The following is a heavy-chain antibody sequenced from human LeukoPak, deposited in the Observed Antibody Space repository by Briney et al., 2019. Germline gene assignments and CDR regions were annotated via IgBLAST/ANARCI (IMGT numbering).Heavy chain of an antibody. CDR3: ARDRGALTYSFDY. V-gene: IGHV3-33*01. Sequence: GGSLRLSCAASGFTFSSYGMHWVRQAPGKGLEWVAAIWYDGSNKYYADSVKGRFTISRDNSKNTLYLQMNSLRADDTAVYYCARDRGALTYSFDYWGQGTLVTVSS. CDR2: IWYDGSNK. J-gene: IGHJ4*02. CDR1: GFTFSSYG. D-gene: IGHD1-26*01.